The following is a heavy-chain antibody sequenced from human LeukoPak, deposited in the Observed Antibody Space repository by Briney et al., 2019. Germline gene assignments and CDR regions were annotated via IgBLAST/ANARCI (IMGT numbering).Heavy chain of an antibody. D-gene: IGHD6-19*01. J-gene: IGHJ4*02. Sequence: ASVKVSCKASGYTFTSYDINWVRQATGQGLEWMGWMNPNSGNTGYAQKFQGRVTMTRNTSISTAYMELSSLRSDDTAVYYCARVGSGWFFFDYWGQGTLVTVSS. CDR3: ARVGSGWFFFDY. CDR2: MNPNSGNT. CDR1: GYTFTSYD. V-gene: IGHV1-8*01.